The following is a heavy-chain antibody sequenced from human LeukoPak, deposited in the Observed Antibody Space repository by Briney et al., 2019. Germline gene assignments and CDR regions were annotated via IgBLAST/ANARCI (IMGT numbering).Heavy chain of an antibody. J-gene: IGHJ5*02. CDR3: ERGAGYDAICGTNWFDP. CDR1: GVAISIMGYD. CDR2: IYYGGST. V-gene: IGHV4-31*03. D-gene: IGHD3-3*01. Sequence: PSQTLSLTCTVSGVAISIMGYDCGWGRQHPGKCLELIVYIYYGGSTYYHPSLNRRVTILIHTSNNHLSLKLISVTAADTAVYYCERGAGYDAICGTNWFDPWGHGILVTVSS.